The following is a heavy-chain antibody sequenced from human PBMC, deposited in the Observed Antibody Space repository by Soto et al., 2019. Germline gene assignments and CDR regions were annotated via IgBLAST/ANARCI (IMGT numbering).Heavy chain of an antibody. V-gene: IGHV1-69*13. D-gene: IGHD3-3*01. CDR3: ARVFVPFDYDFWSGLDY. CDR2: IIPIFGTA. J-gene: IGHJ4*02. CDR1: GGTFSSYA. Sequence: SVKVSCKASGGTFSSYAISWVRQAPGQGLEWMGGIIPIFGTANYAQKFQGRVTITADESTSTAYMELSSLRSEDTAVYYCARVFVPFDYDFWSGLDYWGQGTLVTVSS.